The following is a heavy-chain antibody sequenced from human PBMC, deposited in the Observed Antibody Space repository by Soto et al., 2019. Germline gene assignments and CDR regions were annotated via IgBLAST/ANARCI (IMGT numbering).Heavy chain of an antibody. D-gene: IGHD3-3*01. V-gene: IGHV1-2*02. J-gene: IGHJ6*02. CDR1: GYAFTGYY. Sequence: ASVKVSCEASGYAFTGYYMHWVRQAPGQGLEWMGWINPNSGGTNYAQKFQGRVTMTRDTSISTAYMELSRLRSDDTAMYYCARDFWSGYPLYYGMDVWGQGTTVTVSS. CDR3: ARDFWSGYPLYYGMDV. CDR2: INPNSGGT.